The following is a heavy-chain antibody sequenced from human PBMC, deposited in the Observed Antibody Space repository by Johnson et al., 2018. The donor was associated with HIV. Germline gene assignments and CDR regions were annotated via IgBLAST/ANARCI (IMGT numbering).Heavy chain of an antibody. D-gene: IGHD1-26*01. Sequence: VQLVESGGGVLRRGGSLRLSCEGFGFIFDDYDLSWVRQAPGTGLEWVSGINWHGVSTAYADSVKGRCTISRDNGKNSLYLQMNSLRGEDTALYYCARRDSGSLSFDIWGQGTMVTVSS. V-gene: IGHV3-20*04. CDR3: ARRDSGSLSFDI. CDR1: GFIFDDYD. J-gene: IGHJ3*02. CDR2: INWHGVST.